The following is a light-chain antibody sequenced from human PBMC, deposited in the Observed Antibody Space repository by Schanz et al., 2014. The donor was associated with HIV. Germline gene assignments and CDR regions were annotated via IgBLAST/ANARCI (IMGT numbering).Light chain of an antibody. Sequence: LVLTQSPSASASLGASVKLTCTLSSGHSTYAIAWHQQQPEKGPRFLMNLNSDGSHNKGDGIPDRFSGTSSGAERYLTISSLQSEDEADYYCQTWDTGIRVFGGGTKVTVL. CDR3: QTWDTGIRV. CDR2: LNSDGSH. J-gene: IGLJ3*02. CDR1: SGHSTYA. V-gene: IGLV4-69*01.